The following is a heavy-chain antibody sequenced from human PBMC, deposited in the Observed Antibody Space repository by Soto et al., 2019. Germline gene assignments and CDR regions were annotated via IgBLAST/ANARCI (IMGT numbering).Heavy chain of an antibody. D-gene: IGHD3-22*01. CDR3: ARDRYYFDSSGSYGLDV. V-gene: IGHV4-31*03. Sequence: PSETLSLTCTVSGGSISSGGDYWSWIRQHPGKGLEWIGYIYYTGSTYYNPSLKSRATISVDASKNQFSLKLSSVTAADTAVYYCARDRYYFDSSGSYGLDVWGQGTTVT. J-gene: IGHJ6*02. CDR2: IYYTGST. CDR1: GGSISSGGDY.